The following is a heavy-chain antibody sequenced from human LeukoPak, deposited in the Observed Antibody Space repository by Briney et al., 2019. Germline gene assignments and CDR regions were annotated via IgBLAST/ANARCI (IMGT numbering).Heavy chain of an antibody. Sequence: GGSLRLSCAASGVTFSSYAMHWVRQAPGKGLEYVSAISSNGGSTYYANSVKGRFTISRDNSKNTLYLQMNSLRAEDTAVYYCAKSTYSGSSLRHAFDIWGQGTMVTVSS. CDR2: ISSNGGST. CDR3: AKSTYSGSSLRHAFDI. CDR1: GVTFSSYA. D-gene: IGHD1-26*01. J-gene: IGHJ3*02. V-gene: IGHV3-64*01.